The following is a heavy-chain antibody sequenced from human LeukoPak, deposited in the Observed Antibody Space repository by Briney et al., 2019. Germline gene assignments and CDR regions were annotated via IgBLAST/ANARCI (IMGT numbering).Heavy chain of an antibody. CDR3: ARGGSNFDY. CDR2: IYSSGST. CDR1: GGYISSYY. Sequence: SETLSLTCTVSGGYISSYYWSWLRQPAGRGLEWIGRIYSSGSTNYNPSLKSRVTMSVETSKNQFSLKVSSVTAADTAVYYCARGGSNFDYWGQGTLVTVSS. V-gene: IGHV4-4*07. J-gene: IGHJ4*02.